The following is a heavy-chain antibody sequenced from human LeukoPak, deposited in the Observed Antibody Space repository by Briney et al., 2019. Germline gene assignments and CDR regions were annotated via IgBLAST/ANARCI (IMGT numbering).Heavy chain of an antibody. CDR3: ARRPGILRYFDWSNWFDP. CDR1: GGSFSGYY. J-gene: IGHJ5*02. CDR2: INHSGST. V-gene: IGHV4-34*01. D-gene: IGHD3-9*01. Sequence: SETLSLTCAVYGGSFSGYYWSWIRQPPGKGLEWIGEINHSGSTNYNPSLKSRVTISVDTSKNQFSLMLSSVTAADTAVYYCARRPGILRYFDWSNWFDPWGQGTLVTVSS.